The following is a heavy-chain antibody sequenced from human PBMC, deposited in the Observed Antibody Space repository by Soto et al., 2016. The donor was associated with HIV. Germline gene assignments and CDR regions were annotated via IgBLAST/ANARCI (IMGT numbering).Heavy chain of an antibody. V-gene: IGHV1-69*10. J-gene: IGHJ2*01. CDR3: ARGGDYGDTDWYFDL. Sequence: QVQLVQSGAEVKKPGSSVKVSCKASGDTFRNYAISWVRQAPGQGLEWMGGIIPILGIGNYAQKFQGRVTMTADKSTSTAYMELSSLRSEDTAVYYCARGGDYGDTDWYFDLWGRGTLVTVSS. D-gene: IGHD4-17*01. CDR1: GDTFRNYA. CDR2: IIPILGIG.